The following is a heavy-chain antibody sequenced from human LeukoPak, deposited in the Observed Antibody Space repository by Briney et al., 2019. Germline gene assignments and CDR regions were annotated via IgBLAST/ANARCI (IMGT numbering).Heavy chain of an antibody. D-gene: IGHD2-15*01. CDR1: VYTFTGYY. J-gene: IGHJ4*02. CDR2: INPNSGGT. V-gene: IGHV1-2*02. Sequence: ASVKVSCKASVYTFTGYYMHWVRQDPGQGLEWMGWINPNSGGTNYAQKFQGRVTMTRDTSISTAYMDLSRLRSDDTAVYYCAREMDCRGGNCPFDYWGQGALVTVSS. CDR3: AREMDCRGGNCPFDY.